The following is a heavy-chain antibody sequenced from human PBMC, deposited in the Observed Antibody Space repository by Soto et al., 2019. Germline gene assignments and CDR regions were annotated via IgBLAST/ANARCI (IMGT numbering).Heavy chain of an antibody. D-gene: IGHD3-9*01. CDR2: INSDGSST. CDR1: GFTFSSYW. CDR3: ARASYDILTGYYDAFDI. Sequence: GSLRLSCTASGFTFSSYWMHWVRQAPGKGLVWVSRINSDGSSTSYADPVQGRFTISRDTAKNTLYLQMNSLRAEDTAVYYCARASYDILTGYYDAFDIWGQGTMVTVSS. J-gene: IGHJ3*02. V-gene: IGHV3-74*01.